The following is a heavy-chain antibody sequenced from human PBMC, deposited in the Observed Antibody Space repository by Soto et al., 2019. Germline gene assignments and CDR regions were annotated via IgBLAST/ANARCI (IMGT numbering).Heavy chain of an antibody. Sequence: VQLVESGGGLVQPGGSLRLSCATSGFSFSSFWMAWVRQAPGKGLEWLANIKEDGTMTYYLESVKGRFTISRDNAKNSLFLQIDSLAADDTGVYYCARDVAYTRPDYWGLGTLVIVSS. V-gene: IGHV3-7*04. J-gene: IGHJ4*02. CDR3: ARDVAYTRPDY. CDR1: GFSFSSFW. D-gene: IGHD6-6*01. CDR2: IKEDGTMT.